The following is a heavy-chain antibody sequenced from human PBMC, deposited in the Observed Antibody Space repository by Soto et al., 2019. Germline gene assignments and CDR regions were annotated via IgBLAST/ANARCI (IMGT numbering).Heavy chain of an antibody. CDR3: ARGAWYKVYYYYGMDV. CDR2: IYYTESP. D-gene: IGHD1-1*01. V-gene: IGHV4-59*12. Sequence: SETLSLTCTVSGGPISSYYWAWIRQPPGKGLEWIGHIYYTESPNYNPSLKSRVTISVDTSKNQFSLKLSSVTAADTAVYYCARGAWYKVYYYYGMDVWGQGTTVTVSS. J-gene: IGHJ6*02. CDR1: GGPISSYY.